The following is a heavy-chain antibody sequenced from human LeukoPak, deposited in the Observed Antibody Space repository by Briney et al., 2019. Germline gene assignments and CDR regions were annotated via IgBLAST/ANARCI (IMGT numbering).Heavy chain of an antibody. D-gene: IGHD6-13*01. CDR1: GGSISSSNW. J-gene: IGHJ4*02. CDR3: AREGTVAGLALGYFDY. V-gene: IGHV4-4*02. CDR2: IYHSGNT. Sequence: PSGTLSLTCAVSGGSISSSNWWSWVRQPPGKGLEWIGEIYHSGNTNYNPSLKSRVTISVDKSKNQFSLKLSSVTAADTAVYYCAREGTVAGLALGYFDYWGQGTLVTVSS.